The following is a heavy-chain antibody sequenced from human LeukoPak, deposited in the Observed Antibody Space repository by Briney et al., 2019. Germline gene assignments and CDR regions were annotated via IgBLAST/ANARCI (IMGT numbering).Heavy chain of an antibody. Sequence: GGSLRLSCAASGFTFSTYAMHWVRQAPGKGLEWVAGISYDGSNKYYADSVKGRFTISRDNAKNSLYLQMNSLRAEDTAVYYCARDGYYGSGSYKYYYYYYYMDVWGKGTTVTVSS. V-gene: IGHV3-30*04. CDR1: GFTFSTYA. D-gene: IGHD3-10*01. CDR3: ARDGYYGSGSYKYYYYYYYMDV. J-gene: IGHJ6*03. CDR2: ISYDGSNK.